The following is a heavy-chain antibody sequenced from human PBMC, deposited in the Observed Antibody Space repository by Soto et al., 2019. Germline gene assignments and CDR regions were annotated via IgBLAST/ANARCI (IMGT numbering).Heavy chain of an antibody. D-gene: IGHD3-10*01. J-gene: IGHJ4*02. V-gene: IGHV3-23*01. CDR2: VSSSGSST. CDR1: GFTFSNYD. Sequence: EVQLLESGGDLVQPGGSLRLSCAASGFTFSNYDMSWVRQAPGKGLEWVSSVSSSGSSTYYADSVKGRFPISRDNSKNTRFLQMSSLGAADPAVFNGRRGVLGGERNGDFGPPPFPYGGRGNLVTVPS. CDR3: RRGVLGGERNGDFGPPPFPY.